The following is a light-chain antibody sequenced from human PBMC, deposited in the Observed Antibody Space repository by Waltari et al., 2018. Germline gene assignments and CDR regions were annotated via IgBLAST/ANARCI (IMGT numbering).Light chain of an antibody. J-gene: IGLJ2*01. CDR1: SSTIGNNY. CDR2: DND. V-gene: IGLV1-51*01. CDR3: GTWDTSLSGVV. Sequence: QSVLTPPPSVSAAPGQQVTISCSGSSSTIGNNYVYWYQRLPGTAPKLLIYDNDQRPSGIPDRFSGSKSGTSATLGITGLQTGDEADYYCGTWDTSLSGVVFGGVTKLTVL.